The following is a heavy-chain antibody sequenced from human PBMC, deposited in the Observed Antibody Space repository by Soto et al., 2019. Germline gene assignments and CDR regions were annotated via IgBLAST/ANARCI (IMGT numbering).Heavy chain of an antibody. Sequence: GGSLRLSCAASGFTFSSYWMHWVRQAPGKGLVWVSRINSDWSSTTYADSVKGRYTITRDNAKNTLYLEMHSLTVDDTAVYYCARERTSKGGLDIWGQGTTVTVSS. CDR2: INSDWSST. V-gene: IGHV3-74*03. CDR3: ARERTSKGGLDI. CDR1: GFTFSSYW. J-gene: IGHJ6*02.